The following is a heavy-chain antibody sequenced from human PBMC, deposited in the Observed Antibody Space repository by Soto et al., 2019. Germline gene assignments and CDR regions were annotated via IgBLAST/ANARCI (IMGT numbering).Heavy chain of an antibody. Sequence: PGGSLRLSCAASGFPFSIYAMHWVRQSPGKGLEWVAVISYDGSNKYYADSVKGRFTISRDNSKNTPYLQMNSLRAEDTAVYYCATEEGLITGTNYYDYGMDVWGQGTT. CDR1: GFPFSIYA. J-gene: IGHJ6*02. CDR2: ISYDGSNK. V-gene: IGHV3-30-3*01. D-gene: IGHD1-20*01. CDR3: ATEEGLITGTNYYDYGMDV.